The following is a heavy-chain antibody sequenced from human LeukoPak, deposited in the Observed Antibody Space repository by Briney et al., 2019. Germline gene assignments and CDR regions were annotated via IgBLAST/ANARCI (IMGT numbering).Heavy chain of an antibody. D-gene: IGHD2-21*01. V-gene: IGHV1-2*02. CDR1: GYTFTAQY. CDR2: INPNNGDT. J-gene: IGHJ4*02. CDR3: ASYPRNIPTPPFDY. Sequence: GASVKVSCKASGYTFTAQYMHWVRQAPGQGLEWMGWINPNNGDTKYAESFLGRVTMTRDTSTTTAYMELTNLGSDDTAVYFCASYPRNIPTPPFDYWGQGTLVTVSS.